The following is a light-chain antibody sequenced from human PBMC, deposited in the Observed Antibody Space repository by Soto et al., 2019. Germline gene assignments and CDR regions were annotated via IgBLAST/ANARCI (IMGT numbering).Light chain of an antibody. CDR3: QQYENLPYT. CDR2: DIS. Sequence: DIQMTQSPSSLSASVRDRVTITCQASQVISNYLNWYQQKPGKAPKLLIYDISTLEIGVPSRFSGSGSGTDFTFTITGLQPEDIATYYCQQYENLPYTFGQGTKLEI. J-gene: IGKJ2*01. V-gene: IGKV1-33*01. CDR1: QVISNY.